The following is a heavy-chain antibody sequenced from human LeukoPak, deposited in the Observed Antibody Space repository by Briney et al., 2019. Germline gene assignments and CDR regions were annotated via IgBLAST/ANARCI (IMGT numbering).Heavy chain of an antibody. CDR3: ARGWEVLNFRFDP. CDR1: GFTFSSYA. J-gene: IGHJ5*02. Sequence: GGSLRLSCAASGFTFSSYAMRWVRQAPGKGLEWVAVISYDGSNKYYADSVKGRFTISRDNSKNTLYLQMNSLRAEDTAVYYCARGWEVLNFRFDPWGQGTLVTVSS. CDR2: ISYDGSNK. D-gene: IGHD1-26*01. V-gene: IGHV3-30-3*01.